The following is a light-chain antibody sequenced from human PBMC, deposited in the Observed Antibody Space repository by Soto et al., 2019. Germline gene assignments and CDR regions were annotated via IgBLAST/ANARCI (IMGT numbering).Light chain of an antibody. CDR2: EVS. CDR3: SSYTSGSTRYV. J-gene: IGLJ1*01. V-gene: IGLV2-14*01. CDR1: SSDVGGYNY. Sequence: QSALTQPASVSGSPGQSITISCTGTSSDVGGYNYVSWYQQHPGKAPKLMIYEVSNRPSGVSNRFSGSKSGNTASLTISGLQAEDEADYYCSSYTSGSTRYVFGTGTKVTV.